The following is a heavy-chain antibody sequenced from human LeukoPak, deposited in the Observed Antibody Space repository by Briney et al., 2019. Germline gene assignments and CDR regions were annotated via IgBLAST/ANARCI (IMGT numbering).Heavy chain of an antibody. Sequence: PGRSLRLSCAASGFTFDDYAMHWVRQAPGKGLEWVSGISWNSGSIGYADSAKGRFTISRDNAKNSLYLQMNSLRAEDMALYYCAKSRFYYDSSGPFDYWGQGTLVTVSS. CDR1: GFTFDDYA. D-gene: IGHD3-22*01. CDR2: ISWNSGSI. CDR3: AKSRFYYDSSGPFDY. V-gene: IGHV3-9*03. J-gene: IGHJ4*02.